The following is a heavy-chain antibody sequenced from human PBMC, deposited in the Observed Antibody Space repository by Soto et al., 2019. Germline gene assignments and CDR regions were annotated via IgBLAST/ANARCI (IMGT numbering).Heavy chain of an antibody. Sequence: SETLSLTCAVYGGSFSGYYWSWIRQPPGKGLEWIGEINHSGSTNYNPSLKSRVTISVDTSKNQFSLKLSSVTAADTAVYYCARGLSKYYFEYWGQGTLVTVSS. CDR1: GGSFSGYY. J-gene: IGHJ4*02. CDR2: INHSGST. CDR3: ARGLSKYYFEY. V-gene: IGHV4-34*01.